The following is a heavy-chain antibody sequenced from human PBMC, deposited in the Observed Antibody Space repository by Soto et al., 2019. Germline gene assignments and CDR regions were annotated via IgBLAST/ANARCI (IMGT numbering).Heavy chain of an antibody. Sequence: GGSLRLCCAASGFPFNTYWMHWVRQAPGEGLVWVSRINAVGSGTTYADSVKGRFTVSRDNANNMLYLQMNSLRAEDTAVYYCAILSWGFDPWGQGTLVTVSS. CDR2: INAVGSGT. J-gene: IGHJ5*02. D-gene: IGHD3-16*01. CDR1: GFPFNTYW. CDR3: AILSWGFDP. V-gene: IGHV3-74*01.